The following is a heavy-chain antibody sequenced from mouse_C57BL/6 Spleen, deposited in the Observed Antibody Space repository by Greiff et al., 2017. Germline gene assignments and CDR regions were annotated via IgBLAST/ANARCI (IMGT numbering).Heavy chain of an antibody. CDR1: GYTFTSYW. CDR2: IHPKRGST. V-gene: IGHV1-64*01. D-gene: IGHD1-1*01. CDR3: ARGTTVVGAY. Sequence: QVQLQQSGAELVKPGASVKLSCKASGYTFTSYWMHWVKQRPGHGLEWIGMIHPKRGSTYYNEKFKSKATLTADKSYSTAYMHLRSLTSEDSAVYYCARGTTVVGAYWGQGTLVTVSA. J-gene: IGHJ3*01.